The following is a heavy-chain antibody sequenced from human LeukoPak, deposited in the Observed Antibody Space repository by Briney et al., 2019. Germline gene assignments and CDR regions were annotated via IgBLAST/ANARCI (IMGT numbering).Heavy chain of an antibody. CDR1: GGSISSYY. D-gene: IGHD6-19*01. V-gene: IGHV4-59*01. CDR2: IYYSGST. CDR3: ARGSSSGWGSDAFDI. Sequence: PSETLSLTCTVSGGSISSYYWSWIRQPPGKGLEWIGYIYYSGSTNYNPSLKSRVTISVDTSKNHFSLKLSSVTAADTAVYYCARGSSSGWGSDAFDIWGQGTMVTVSS. J-gene: IGHJ3*02.